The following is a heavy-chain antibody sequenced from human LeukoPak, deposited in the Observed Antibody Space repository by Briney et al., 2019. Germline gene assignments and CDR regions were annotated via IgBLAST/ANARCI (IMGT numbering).Heavy chain of an antibody. V-gene: IGHV3-13*01. CDR3: ARGGDSSGYYYPVFDY. J-gene: IGHJ4*02. CDR2: IGTAGDT. D-gene: IGHD3-22*01. Sequence: PGGSLRLSCAASGFTFSSYDMHWVRQATGKGLEWVSAIGTAGDTYYPGSVKGRFTISRENAKNSLYLQMNSLRAGDTAVYYCARGGDSSGYYYPVFDYWGQGTLVTVSS. CDR1: GFTFSSYD.